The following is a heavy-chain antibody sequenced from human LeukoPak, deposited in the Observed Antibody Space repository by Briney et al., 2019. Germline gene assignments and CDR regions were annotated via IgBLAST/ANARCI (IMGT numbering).Heavy chain of an antibody. J-gene: IGHJ4*02. D-gene: IGHD3-10*01. CDR2: ISSSSSTI. CDR1: GFTFSSYS. CDR3: AREGVLLWFGERYYFDY. Sequence: PGGSLRLSCAASGFTFSSYSMNWVRQAPGKGLEWVSYISSSSSTIYYADSVKGRFTISRDNAKNSLYLQMNSLRAEDTAVYYCAREGVLLWFGERYYFDYWGQGTLVTVSS. V-gene: IGHV3-48*04.